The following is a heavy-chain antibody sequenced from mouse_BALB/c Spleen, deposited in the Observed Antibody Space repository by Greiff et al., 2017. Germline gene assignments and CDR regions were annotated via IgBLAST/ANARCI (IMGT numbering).Heavy chain of an antibody. CDR1: GFTFSSYA. V-gene: IGHV5-9-4*01. J-gene: IGHJ3*01. CDR3: ARDYYGSSYPFAY. Sequence: EVMLVESGGGLVKPGGSLKLSCAASGFTFSSYAMSWVRQSPEKRLEWVAEISSGGSYTYYPDTVTGRFTISRDNAKNTLYLEMSSLRSEDTAMYYCARDYYGSSYPFAYWGQGTLVTVSA. D-gene: IGHD1-1*01. CDR2: ISSGGSYT.